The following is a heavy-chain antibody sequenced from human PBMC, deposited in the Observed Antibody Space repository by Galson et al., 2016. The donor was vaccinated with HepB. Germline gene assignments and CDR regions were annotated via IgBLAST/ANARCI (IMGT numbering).Heavy chain of an antibody. D-gene: IGHD4/OR15-4a*01. Sequence: SLRLSCAASGFTSSSYWMNWFRQAPGKKMVWVSRINGDGSSTTYADSAKGRFTISSDNAKNTLYLQMSSLRAEDTAVYYCARGHSANSFILDYWGQGTLVTVSS. J-gene: IGHJ4*02. CDR3: ARGHSANSFILDY. CDR2: INGDGSST. V-gene: IGHV3-74*01. CDR1: GFTSSSYW.